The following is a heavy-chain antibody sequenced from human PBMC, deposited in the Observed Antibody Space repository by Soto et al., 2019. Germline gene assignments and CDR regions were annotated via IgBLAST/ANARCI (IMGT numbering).Heavy chain of an antibody. Sequence: ASVKVSCKASGYTFTGYYMHWVRQAPGQGLEWMGWINPNSGGTNYAQKFQGRVTMTRDTSISTAYMELSRLRSDDTAVYYCARGVCGGDCYYNYWGQGTLVTSPQ. CDR3: ARGVCGGDCYYNY. J-gene: IGHJ4*02. D-gene: IGHD2-21*02. CDR1: GYTFTGYY. CDR2: INPNSGGT. V-gene: IGHV1-2*02.